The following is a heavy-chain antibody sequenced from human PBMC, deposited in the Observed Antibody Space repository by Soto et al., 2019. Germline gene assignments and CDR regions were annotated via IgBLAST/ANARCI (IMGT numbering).Heavy chain of an antibody. CDR3: ASGRDGYNYDP. CDR1: GGTFSCYT. J-gene: IGHJ5*02. CDR2: IIPILGIA. D-gene: IGHD5-12*01. Sequence: QVQLVQSGAEVKKPGSSVKVSCKASGGTFSCYTISWVRQAPGQGLEWMGRIIPILGIANYAQKFQGRVTITADKSTSTAYMELSSLRSEDTAVYYCASGRDGYNYDPWGQGTLVTVSS. V-gene: IGHV1-69*02.